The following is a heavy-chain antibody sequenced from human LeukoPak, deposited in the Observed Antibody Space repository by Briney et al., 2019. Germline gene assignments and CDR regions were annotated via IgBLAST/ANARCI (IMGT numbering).Heavy chain of an antibody. Sequence: PGGSLRLSCAASGFTFSSYAMHWVRQAPGKGLEYVSAISSNGGGTYYANSVKGRFTISRDNSKNTLYLQMGSLRAEDMAVYYCARYSNYYYGMDVWGQGTTVTVSS. CDR3: ARYSNYYYGMDV. CDR1: GFTFSSYA. CDR2: ISSNGGGT. J-gene: IGHJ6*02. D-gene: IGHD2-15*01. V-gene: IGHV3-64*01.